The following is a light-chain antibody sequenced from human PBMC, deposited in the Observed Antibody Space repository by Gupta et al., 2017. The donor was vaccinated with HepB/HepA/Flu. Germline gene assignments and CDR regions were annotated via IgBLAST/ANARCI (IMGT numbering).Light chain of an antibody. CDR2: SAS. J-gene: IGKJ5*01. CDR3: QQGNSYPFT. Sequence: DIQLTQSPSFLSASVGDRVTITCRASQEINSYLIWYQQKPGKAPTLLIYSASTLQGGVPSRFSGSGSGTEFTLTISILHPEDFATYYCQQGNSYPFTFGQGTQLDIK. CDR1: QEINSY. V-gene: IGKV1-9*01.